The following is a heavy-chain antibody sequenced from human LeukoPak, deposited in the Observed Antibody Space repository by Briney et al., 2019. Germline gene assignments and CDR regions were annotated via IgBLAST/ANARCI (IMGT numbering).Heavy chain of an antibody. V-gene: IGHV3-53*01. CDR1: GFTVINNY. J-gene: IGHJ1*01. Sequence: GGSLRLSCAASGFTVINNYLTWVRQAPGKGLEWVSDIYSGGRTHFADSVKGRFTISRDSSKNTLYLQMNSLRAEDTAVYYCAMGATGGYFQFWGQGTLVTVSS. D-gene: IGHD1-26*01. CDR3: AMGATGGYFQF. CDR2: IYSGGRT.